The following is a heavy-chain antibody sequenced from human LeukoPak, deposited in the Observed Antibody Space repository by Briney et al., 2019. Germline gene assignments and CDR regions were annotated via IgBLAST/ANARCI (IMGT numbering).Heavy chain of an antibody. D-gene: IGHD6-13*01. CDR1: GFTFDDYA. CDR2: ISWNSGSI. J-gene: IGHJ1*01. CDR3: AKTYSSSWYRAEYFQH. Sequence: PGRSLRLSCAASGFTFDDYAMHWVRQAPGKGLEWVSGISWNSGSIGYADSVKGRFTISRDNAKNSLYLQMNSLRAEDTALYYCAKTYSSSWYRAEYFQHWGQGTLVTVSS. V-gene: IGHV3-9*01.